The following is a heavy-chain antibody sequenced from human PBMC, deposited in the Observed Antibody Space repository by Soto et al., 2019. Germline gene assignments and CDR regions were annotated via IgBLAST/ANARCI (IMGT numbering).Heavy chain of an antibody. V-gene: IGHV1-69*13. CDR3: ARGSTYYDFWSGYPQGYYYGMDV. Sequence: SVKVSCKASGGTFSSYAISWVRQAPGQGLEWMGGIIPIFGTANYAQKFQGRVTITADESTSTAYMELSSLRSEDTAVYYCARGSTYYDFWSGYPQGYYYGMDVWGQGTTVTVSS. J-gene: IGHJ6*02. CDR1: GGTFSSYA. CDR2: IIPIFGTA. D-gene: IGHD3-3*01.